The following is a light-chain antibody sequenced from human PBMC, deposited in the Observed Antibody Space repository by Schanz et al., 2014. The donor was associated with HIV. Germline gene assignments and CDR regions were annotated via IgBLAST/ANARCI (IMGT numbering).Light chain of an antibody. J-gene: IGLJ2*01. CDR3: AAWDDSLSALV. CDR2: NNN. V-gene: IGLV1-44*01. CDR1: SSNIGSNT. Sequence: QSVLTQPPSASGPPGQRVTISCSGSSSNIGSNTVNWYQQLPGTAPKLLIYNNNQRPSGVPDRFSGSKSGTSASLAISGLQSEDEADYYCAAWDDSLSALVFGGGTKLTVL.